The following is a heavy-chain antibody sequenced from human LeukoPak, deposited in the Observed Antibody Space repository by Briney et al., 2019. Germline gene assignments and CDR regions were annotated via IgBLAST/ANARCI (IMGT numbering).Heavy chain of an antibody. V-gene: IGHV4-4*07. CDR3: ARGLQYYDSSGYYYPLYYYYYMDV. CDR1: GGSISSYY. CDR2: IYTSGST. Sequence: SETLSLTCTVSGGSISSYYWSWIRQPAGKGLEWIGRIYTSGSTNYNPSLKSRVTMSVDTSKTQFSLKLSSVTAADTAVYYCARGLQYYDSSGYYYPLYYYYYMDVWGRGTTVTVSS. D-gene: IGHD3-22*01. J-gene: IGHJ6*03.